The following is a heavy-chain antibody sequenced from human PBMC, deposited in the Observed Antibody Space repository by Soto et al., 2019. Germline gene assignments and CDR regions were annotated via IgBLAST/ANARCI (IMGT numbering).Heavy chain of an antibody. Sequence: GGSLRLSCAASGFTFSSYAMSWVRQAPGKGLEWVSAISGSGGSTYYADSVKGRFTISRDNSKNTLYLQMNSLRVEDTARYFCARDESAGSSTSDWGQGTLVTVSS. J-gene: IGHJ4*02. CDR1: GFTFSSYA. CDR3: ARDESAGSSTSD. V-gene: IGHV3-23*01. D-gene: IGHD2-2*01. CDR2: ISGSGGST.